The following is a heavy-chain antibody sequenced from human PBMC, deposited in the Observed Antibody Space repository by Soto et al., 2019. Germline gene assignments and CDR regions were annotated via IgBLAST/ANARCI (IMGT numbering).Heavy chain of an antibody. CDR3: ARPMVRGAHGMDV. J-gene: IGHJ6*02. V-gene: IGHV4-39*01. CDR1: GGSISSSSYY. CDR2: IYYSGST. D-gene: IGHD3-10*01. Sequence: SETLSLTCTVSGGSISSSSYYWGWIRQPPGKGLEWIGSIYYSGSTYYNPSLKSRVTISVDTSKNQFSLKLSSVTAADTAVYYCARPMVRGAHGMDVWGQGTTVTVS.